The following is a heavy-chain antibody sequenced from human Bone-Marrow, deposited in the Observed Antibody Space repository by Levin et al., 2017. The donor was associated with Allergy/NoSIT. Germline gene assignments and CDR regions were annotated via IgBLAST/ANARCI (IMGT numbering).Heavy chain of an antibody. J-gene: IGHJ4*02. CDR1: GFTFSNAW. CDR2: IKSKADGETT. D-gene: IGHD5-12*01. CDR3: VTELVGHSGYDWVY. V-gene: IGHV3-15*01. Sequence: GGSLRLSCAASGFTFSNAWMNWVRQAPGTGLEWVGRIKSKADGETTDYAAPVKGRFTISRDDSKNTLDLQMNSLKTEDTAVYYCVTELVGHSGYDWVYWGQGTLVTVSS.